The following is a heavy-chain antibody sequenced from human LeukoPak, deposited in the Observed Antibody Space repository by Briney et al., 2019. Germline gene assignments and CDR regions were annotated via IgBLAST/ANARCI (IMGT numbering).Heavy chain of an antibody. V-gene: IGHV3-23*01. Sequence: GGSLRRSCAASGFTFSNAWMSWVRQAPGKGLEWVSAISGSGGSTYYADSVKGRFTISRDNSKNTLYLQMNSLRAEDTAVYYCARISSSWDDDGGDWGQGTLVTVSS. J-gene: IGHJ4*02. CDR3: ARISSSWDDDGGD. D-gene: IGHD6-13*01. CDR2: ISGSGGST. CDR1: GFTFSNAW.